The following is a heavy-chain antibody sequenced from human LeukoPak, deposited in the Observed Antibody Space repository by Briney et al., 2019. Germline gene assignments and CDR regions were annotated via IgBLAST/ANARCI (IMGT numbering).Heavy chain of an antibody. CDR2: ISGTGGST. J-gene: IGHJ4*02. CDR3: ARSITMVRGMIYYFDY. Sequence: QPGGSLRLSCAASGFTFSSSAMSWVRRAQGKGLEWVSGISGTGGSTYYADSVKGRFTISRDNSKNTLYLQMNSLRAEDTAVYYCARSITMVRGMIYYFDYWGQGTLLTVSS. D-gene: IGHD3-10*01. CDR1: GFTFSSSA. V-gene: IGHV3-23*01.